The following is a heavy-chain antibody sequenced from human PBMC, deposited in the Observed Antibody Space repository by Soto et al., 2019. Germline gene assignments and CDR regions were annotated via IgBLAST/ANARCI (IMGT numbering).Heavy chain of an antibody. Sequence: EVQLVESGGGLVKPGGSLRLSCAASGFTFSNAWMNWVRQAPGKGLEWVGRIKSKTDGGTTDYAAPMKGRFTISRDDSKNTLYLQMNSLKTEDTAVYYCTTDPVTMIVVVPSSGWGQGTLVTVSS. CDR1: GFTFSNAW. D-gene: IGHD3-22*01. J-gene: IGHJ4*02. V-gene: IGHV3-15*07. CDR3: TTDPVTMIVVVPSSG. CDR2: IKSKTDGGTT.